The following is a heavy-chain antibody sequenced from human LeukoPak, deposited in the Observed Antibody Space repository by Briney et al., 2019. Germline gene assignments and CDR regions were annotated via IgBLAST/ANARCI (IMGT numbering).Heavy chain of an antibody. Sequence: SGGSLRLSCAASGFTFDDYAMHWVRQAPGKGLEWVSGISWNSGSIGYADSVKGRFTISRDNAKNSLYLQMNSLRAEDTALYYCAIQKADLITMIRGVIAYWGQGTLVTVSS. CDR3: AIQKADLITMIRGVIAY. CDR1: GFTFDDYA. J-gene: IGHJ4*02. CDR2: ISWNSGSI. D-gene: IGHD3-10*01. V-gene: IGHV3-9*01.